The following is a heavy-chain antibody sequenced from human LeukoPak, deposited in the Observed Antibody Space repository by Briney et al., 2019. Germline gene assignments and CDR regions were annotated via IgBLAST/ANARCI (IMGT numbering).Heavy chain of an antibody. CDR3: AAHPYSGSLRQPFDY. V-gene: IGHV3-30-3*01. D-gene: IGHD1-26*01. Sequence: GRSLRLSCAASGFTFSSYAMHWVRQAPGKGLVWVAVISYDGSNTYYADSVKGRFTISRDNSKNTLYLQMNSLRAQPTAVYYCAAHPYSGSLRQPFDYWGQGTLVTVSS. J-gene: IGHJ4*02. CDR2: ISYDGSNT. CDR1: GFTFSSYA.